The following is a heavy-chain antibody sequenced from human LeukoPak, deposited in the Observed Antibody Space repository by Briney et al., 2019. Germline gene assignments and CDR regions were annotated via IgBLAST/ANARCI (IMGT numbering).Heavy chain of an antibody. D-gene: IGHD3-10*01. CDR3: ARVSRYLQTGYNWFDP. CDR2: MNPNSGNT. J-gene: IGHJ5*02. Sequence: ASVKVSCKASGYTFTSYDINWVRQATGQGLEWMGWMNPNSGNTGYAQKFQGRVTITRNTSISTAYMELSSLRSEDTAVYYCARVSRYLQTGYNWFDPWGQGTLVTVSS. CDR1: GYTFTSYD. V-gene: IGHV1-8*03.